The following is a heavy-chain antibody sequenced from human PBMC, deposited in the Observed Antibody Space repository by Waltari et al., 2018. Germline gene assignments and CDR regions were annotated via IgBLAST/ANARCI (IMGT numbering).Heavy chain of an antibody. V-gene: IGHV4-34*01. CDR1: GGSFSGYY. J-gene: IGHJ5*02. CDR3: ARGGGTTVTTGWFDP. D-gene: IGHD4-4*01. Sequence: QVQLQQWGAGLLKRSETLSLTGAVYGGSFSGYYWSWMRQPPGKGLEWIGEINHSGSTNYNPSLKSRVTISVDTSKNQFSLKLSSVTAADTAVYYCARGGGTTVTTGWFDPWGQGTLVTVSS. CDR2: INHSGST.